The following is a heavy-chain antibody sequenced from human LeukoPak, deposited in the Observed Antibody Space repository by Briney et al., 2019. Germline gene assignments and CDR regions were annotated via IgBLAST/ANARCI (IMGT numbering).Heavy chain of an antibody. V-gene: IGHV3-23*01. D-gene: IGHD2-21*02. CDR1: GFTFSSYA. CDR2: ISGSGGST. CDR3: ASRRTSGLRFDY. Sequence: GGSLRLSCAASGFTFSSYAMSWVRQAPGKGLEWVSAISGSGGSTYYADSVKGRFTISRDNSKNTLYLQMNSLRAEDTAVYYCASRRTSGLRFDYWGQGTLATVSS. J-gene: IGHJ4*02.